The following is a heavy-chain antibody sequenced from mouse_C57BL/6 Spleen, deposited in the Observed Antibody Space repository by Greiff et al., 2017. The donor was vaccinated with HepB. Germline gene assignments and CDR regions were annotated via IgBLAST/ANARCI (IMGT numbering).Heavy chain of an antibody. CDR2: ISDGGSYT. D-gene: IGHD4-1*02. J-gene: IGHJ2*01. CDR1: GFTFSSYA. CDR3: ARERPTGTGYFDY. V-gene: IGHV5-4*01. Sequence: EVKLMESGGGLVKPGGSLKLSCAASGFTFSSYAMSWVRQTPEKRLEWVATISDGGSYTYYPDNVKGRFTISRDNAKNNLYLQMSHLKSEDTAMYYCARERPTGTGYFDYWGQGTTLTVSS.